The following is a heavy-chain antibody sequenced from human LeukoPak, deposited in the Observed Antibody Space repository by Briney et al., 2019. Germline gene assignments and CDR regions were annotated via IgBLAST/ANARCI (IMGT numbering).Heavy chain of an antibody. V-gene: IGHV4-39*07. D-gene: IGHD1-26*01. Sequence: SETLSLTCTVSGGSISSSSYYWGWIRQPPGKGLEWIGSIYYSGSTYYNPSLKSRVTISVDTSKNQFSLKLSSVTAADTAVYYCASGRGSYYFDYWGQGTLVTVSP. CDR3: ASGRGSYYFDY. J-gene: IGHJ4*02. CDR2: IYYSGST. CDR1: GGSISSSSYY.